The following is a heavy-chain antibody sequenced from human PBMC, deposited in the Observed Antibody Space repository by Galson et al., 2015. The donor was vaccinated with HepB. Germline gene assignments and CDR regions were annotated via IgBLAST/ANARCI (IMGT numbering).Heavy chain of an antibody. CDR1: GSTFSNYG. Sequence: SLRLSCAASGSTFSNYGMHWVRQAPGKGLEWVSYIQFNGNTKYYADSVKGRFTISRDNSKNTLYLQMNNLRGEDTAVYYCARNTPSSGYHGLHYGGQGTLVTVSS. J-gene: IGHJ4*02. CDR2: IQFNGNTK. D-gene: IGHD5-12*01. CDR3: ARNTPSSGYHGLHY. V-gene: IGHV3-30*02.